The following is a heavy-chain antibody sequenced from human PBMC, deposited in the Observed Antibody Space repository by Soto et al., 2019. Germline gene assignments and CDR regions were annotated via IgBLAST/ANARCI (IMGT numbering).Heavy chain of an antibody. CDR2: IKADGSEK. Sequence: EVQLVESGGGLVQPGGSLRLSCVASGFTFSDYWMTWVRQAPGKGLEWVANIKADGSEKYYVDSVKGRFTISRDNANNSLSLQMNSLRAEDTGIYYCARGRAVAVWGQGTLVIVSS. D-gene: IGHD6-19*01. J-gene: IGHJ4*02. V-gene: IGHV3-7*02. CDR1: GFTFSDYW. CDR3: ARGRAVAV.